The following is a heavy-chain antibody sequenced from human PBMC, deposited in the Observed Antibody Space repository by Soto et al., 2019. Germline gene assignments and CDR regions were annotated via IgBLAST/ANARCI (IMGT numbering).Heavy chain of an antibody. D-gene: IGHD3-10*01. Sequence: QVQLQESGPGLVKPSETLSLTCTVSGGSISRYACSWIRQPPGKGLEWIGYINYSGSANYNPSLKSRVTISVDTSKNEFALKLSSVTAADTAVYYCASSGLWFGYYAFDIWGQGTMVTVSS. CDR3: ASSGLWFGYYAFDI. CDR1: GGSISRYA. J-gene: IGHJ3*02. V-gene: IGHV4-59*01. CDR2: INYSGSA.